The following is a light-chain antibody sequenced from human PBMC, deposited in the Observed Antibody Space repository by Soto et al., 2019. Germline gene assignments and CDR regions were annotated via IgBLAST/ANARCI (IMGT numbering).Light chain of an antibody. V-gene: IGKV1-16*02. J-gene: IGKJ4*01. CDR2: GAS. CDR1: QDINNF. Sequence: DIQMTQSPSSLSASVGDTVTITCRASQDINNFLAWFQQKPGEAPRSLISGASTLQNGVPSKFRGSGSVTDFTLTISSLQPEDFSTYYCQQYHTFPVTFGGGTKVEIK. CDR3: QQYHTFPVT.